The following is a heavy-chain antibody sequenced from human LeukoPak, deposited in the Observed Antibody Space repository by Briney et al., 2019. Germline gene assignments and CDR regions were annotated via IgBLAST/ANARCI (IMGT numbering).Heavy chain of an antibody. Sequence: ASVKVSCKASGYTFTSYGISWVRQAPGQGLEWMGWISAYNGNTNYAQKLQGRVTMTRDTSISTAYMELSRLRSDDTAVYYCARARRITMIVVANNWFDPWGQGTLVTVSS. J-gene: IGHJ5*02. CDR3: ARARRITMIVVANNWFDP. CDR2: ISAYNGNT. D-gene: IGHD3-22*01. CDR1: GYTFTSYG. V-gene: IGHV1-18*01.